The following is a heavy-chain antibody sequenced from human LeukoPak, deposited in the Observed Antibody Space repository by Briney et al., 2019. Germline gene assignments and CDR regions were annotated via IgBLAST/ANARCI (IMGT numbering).Heavy chain of an antibody. J-gene: IGHJ4*02. V-gene: IGHV3-15*01. D-gene: IGHD1-7*01. CDR3: TTGSRWRGRWELDI. CDR1: GLTFRDAR. Sequence: GGSLRLSCAASGLTFRDARMNWVRQAPGKGLEWIGHIKRKADGGTTDYAAPVEGRFTISRDEAENMIYLQMNSLTTEDTAVYYCTTGSRWRGRWELDIWGQGTLVSVSS. CDR2: IKRKADGGTT.